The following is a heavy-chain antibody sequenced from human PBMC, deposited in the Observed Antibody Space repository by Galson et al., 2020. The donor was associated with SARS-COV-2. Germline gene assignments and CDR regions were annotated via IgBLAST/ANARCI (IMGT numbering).Heavy chain of an antibody. D-gene: IGHD2-2*01. CDR1: GYTFTGYY. Sequence: ASVQVSCKASGYTFTGYYLHWVRQAPGQGLEWMGWINPNSGGTNYAQKFQGRVTMTGDTSISTAYMELSSLRSDDTAVYFCSRSCSSTTCLQTGGMDVWGQGTTVTGSS. CDR2: INPNSGGT. CDR3: SRSCSSTTCLQTGGMDV. V-gene: IGHV1-2*02. J-gene: IGHJ6*02.